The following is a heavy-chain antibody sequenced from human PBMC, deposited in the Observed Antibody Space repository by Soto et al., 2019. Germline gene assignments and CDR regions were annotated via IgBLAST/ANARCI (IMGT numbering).Heavy chain of an antibody. CDR3: ARRWGRTFDN. CDR2: IYYSGST. V-gene: IGHV4-61*05. D-gene: IGHD7-27*01. Sequence: PSETLSLTCTVSGGSISSSSYYWSWIRQPPGKGLEWIGYIYYSGSTNYNPSLKSRVTISVDTSKNQFSLKLSSVTAADTAVYYCARRWGRTFDNWGQGTLVNVSS. J-gene: IGHJ4*02. CDR1: GGSISSSSYY.